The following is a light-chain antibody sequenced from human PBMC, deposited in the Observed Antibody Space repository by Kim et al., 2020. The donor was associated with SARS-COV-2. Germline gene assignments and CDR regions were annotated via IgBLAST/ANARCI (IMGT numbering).Light chain of an antibody. V-gene: IGKV1-5*03. CDR1: QSISSW. Sequence: DIQMTQSPSTLSASVGDRVTVTCRASQSISSWLAWYQQKPGKAPNLLIYKASSLESGVPSRFSGSGSGTEFTLTISSLQPDDFATYYCQQYNSYPLTFSGGTKVDIK. CDR3: QQYNSYPLT. CDR2: KAS. J-gene: IGKJ4*01.